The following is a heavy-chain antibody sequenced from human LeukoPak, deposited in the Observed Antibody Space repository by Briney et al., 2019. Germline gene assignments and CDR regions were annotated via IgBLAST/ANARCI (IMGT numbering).Heavy chain of an antibody. Sequence: ASVKVSCKVSGYTLTELSMHWVRQAPGKGLEWMGGFDPEDGETIYAQKFQGRVTMIEDTSTDTAYMELSSLRSEDTAVYYCATAWDYWGQGTLVTVSS. V-gene: IGHV1-24*01. CDR2: FDPEDGET. CDR3: ATAWDY. J-gene: IGHJ4*02. CDR1: GYTLTELS.